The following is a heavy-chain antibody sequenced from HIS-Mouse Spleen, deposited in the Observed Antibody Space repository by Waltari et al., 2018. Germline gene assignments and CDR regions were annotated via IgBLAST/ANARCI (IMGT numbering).Heavy chain of an antibody. D-gene: IGHD3-10*01. CDR1: GCSISSSSYF. J-gene: IGHJ4*02. Sequence: QLQLQESGPGLVKPSETLSLPCTVPGCSISSSSYFWGWIRPPPGKGLEWIGSIYYSGGTYYNPSLKSRVTISVDTSKNQFSLKLSSVTAADTAVYYCARAPGEWLFDYWGQGTLVTVSS. CDR2: IYYSGGT. V-gene: IGHV4-39*07. CDR3: ARAPGEWLFDY.